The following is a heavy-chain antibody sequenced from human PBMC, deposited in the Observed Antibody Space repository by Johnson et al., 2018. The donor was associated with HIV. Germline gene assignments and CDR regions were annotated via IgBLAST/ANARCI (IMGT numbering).Heavy chain of an antibody. CDR1: GFAFSSYA. CDR3: ARSGPNWAFDI. J-gene: IGHJ3*02. V-gene: IGHV3-23*04. CDR2: ISGSGGST. Sequence: VQLVESGGGVVQPGRSLRLSCAASGFAFSSYAMHWVRQAPGKGLEWVSAISGSGGSTYYADSVKGRFTISRDNAKNSLYLQMNSLRAEDTAVYYCARSGPNWAFDIWGRGTMVTVSS. D-gene: IGHD1-1*01.